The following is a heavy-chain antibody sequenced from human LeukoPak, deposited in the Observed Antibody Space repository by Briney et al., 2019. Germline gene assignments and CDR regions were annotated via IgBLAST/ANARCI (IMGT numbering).Heavy chain of an antibody. CDR2: IYSGGST. CDR3: ARDELPTLRFLEWPNYYYYGMDV. V-gene: IGHV3-53*01. Sequence: GGSLRLSCAASGITVSSNYMSWVRQAPGKGLEWVSVIYSGGSTYYADSVKGRFTISRDNSKNTLYLQMNSLRAEDTAVYYCARDELPTLRFLEWPNYYYYGMDVWGQGTTVTVSS. D-gene: IGHD3-3*01. CDR1: GITVSSNY. J-gene: IGHJ6*02.